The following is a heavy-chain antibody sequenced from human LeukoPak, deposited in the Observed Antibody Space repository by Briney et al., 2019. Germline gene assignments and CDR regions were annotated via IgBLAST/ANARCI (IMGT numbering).Heavy chain of an antibody. J-gene: IGHJ4*02. CDR2: IYYSGST. CDR1: GGSISSSSYY. D-gene: IGHD4-17*01. V-gene: IGHV4-39*01. CDR3: ARSARGDYDSYYFDY. Sequence: SETLFLTCTVSGGSISSSSYYWGWIRQPPGKGLEWIGSIYYSGSTYYNPSLKSRVTISVDTSKNQFSLKLSSVTAADTAVYYCARSARGDYDSYYFDYWGQGTLVTVSS.